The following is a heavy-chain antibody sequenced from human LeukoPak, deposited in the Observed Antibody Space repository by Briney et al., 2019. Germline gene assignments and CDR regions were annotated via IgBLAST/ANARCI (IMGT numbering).Heavy chain of an antibody. V-gene: IGHV3-48*01. CDR1: GFTFSSYS. CDR2: ISSSSSTI. CDR3: ARLYCSSSSCYGEIDY. D-gene: IGHD2-2*01. J-gene: IGHJ4*02. Sequence: PGGSLRLSCAASGFTFSSYSMNWVRQAPGKGLEWDSYISSSSSTIYYADSVKGRFTISRDNAKNSLYLQMNSLRAEDTAVYYCARLYCSSSSCYGEIDYWGQGTLVTVSS.